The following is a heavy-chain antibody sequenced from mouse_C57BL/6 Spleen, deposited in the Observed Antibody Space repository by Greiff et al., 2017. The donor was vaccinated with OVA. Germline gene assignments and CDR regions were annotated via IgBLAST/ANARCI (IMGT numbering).Heavy chain of an antibody. CDR1: GFTFSSYA. Sequence: EVKLVESGEGLVKPGGSLKLSCAASGFTFSSYAMSWVRQTPEKRLEWVAYISSGGDYIYYADTVKGRFTISRDNARNTLYLQMSSLKSEDTAMYYCTRDEGSNYSWAMDYWGQGTSVTVSS. J-gene: IGHJ4*01. CDR3: TRDEGSNYSWAMDY. CDR2: ISSGGDYI. D-gene: IGHD2-1*01. V-gene: IGHV5-9-1*02.